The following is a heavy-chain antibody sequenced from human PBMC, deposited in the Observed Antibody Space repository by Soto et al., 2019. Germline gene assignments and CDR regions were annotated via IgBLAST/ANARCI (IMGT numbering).Heavy chain of an antibody. CDR3: ARMRFGEAPHWLDP. V-gene: IGHV1-69*13. CDR1: GGTFSSYA. J-gene: IGHJ5*02. CDR2: IIPIFGTA. Sequence: ASLKVSCKASGGTFSSYAISWVRQAPGQGLEWMGGIIPIFGTANYAQKFQGRVTITADESTSTAYMELSSLRSEDTALYFCARMRFGEAPHWLDPWGQGTLVTVSS. D-gene: IGHD3-3*01.